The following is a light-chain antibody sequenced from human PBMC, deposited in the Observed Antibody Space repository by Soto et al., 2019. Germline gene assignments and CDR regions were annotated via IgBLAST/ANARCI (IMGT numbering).Light chain of an antibody. V-gene: IGKV3-15*01. Sequence: EIVMTQSPATLSVSPGERATLSCRASQSVSSNVVWYQQKPGQAPRLLIYGATTRATGIPARFSGSGSGTEFTLTISSLQSVDFAVYYCQQYNNWPYSFGQGTKLVIK. CDR2: GAT. CDR1: QSVSSN. CDR3: QQYNNWPYS. J-gene: IGKJ2*01.